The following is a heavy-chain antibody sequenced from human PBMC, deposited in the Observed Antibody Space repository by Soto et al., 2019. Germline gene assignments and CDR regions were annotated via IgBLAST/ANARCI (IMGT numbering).Heavy chain of an antibody. V-gene: IGHV3-30*18. J-gene: IGHJ6*02. Sequence: QVQLVESGGGVVQPGRSLRLSCAASGFTFSSYGMHWVRQAPGKGLEWVAVISYDGSNKYYADSVKGRFTISRDNSKNTLYLQMNSLRAEDTAVYYCAKYLLGGNSRRYYYYGMDVWGQGTTVTVSS. CDR2: ISYDGSNK. CDR1: GFTFSSYG. CDR3: AKYLLGGNSRRYYYYGMDV. D-gene: IGHD2-21*02.